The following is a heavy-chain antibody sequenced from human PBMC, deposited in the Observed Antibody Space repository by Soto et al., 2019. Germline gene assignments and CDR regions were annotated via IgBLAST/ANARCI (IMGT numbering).Heavy chain of an antibody. Sequence: ASVKVSCKASGYTFTSYDINWVRQATGQGLEWMGWMNPNSGNTGYAQKFQGRVTITRDTSASTAYMELSSLRSEDTAVYYCARGGTHSSWYTGDWFDPWGQGTLVTVSS. CDR3: ARGGTHSSWYTGDWFDP. CDR1: GYTFTSYD. J-gene: IGHJ5*02. D-gene: IGHD6-13*01. V-gene: IGHV1-8*01. CDR2: MNPNSGNT.